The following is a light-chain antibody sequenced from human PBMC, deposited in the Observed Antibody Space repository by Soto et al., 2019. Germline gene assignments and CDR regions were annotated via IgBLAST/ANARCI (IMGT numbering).Light chain of an antibody. CDR1: QSVSSN. J-gene: IGKJ4*01. CDR3: QQHSNWPLT. Sequence: DIVLIQSPATLSLSPGERATLSCRASQSVSSNLAWYQQNRGQAPRLLIFDASNRATGIPARFSGSGSGTDFTLTISSLEPEDFAVYYCQQHSNWPLTFGGGTKVEIK. CDR2: DAS. V-gene: IGKV3-11*01.